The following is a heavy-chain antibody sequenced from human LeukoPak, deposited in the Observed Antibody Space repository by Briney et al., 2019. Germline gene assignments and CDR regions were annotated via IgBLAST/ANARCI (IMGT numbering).Heavy chain of an antibody. J-gene: IGHJ4*02. Sequence: GASEKVSCKGSGYTFTRYGISGVGQAPGQGGEGVGWISAYKGNTNYAQKLQGRVTITPDTSTIPAYMELSSLRSADTAVYYCARLGEGIYGSGSSSWYFDYWGQGTLVTVSS. CDR2: ISAYKGNT. CDR1: GYTFTRYG. D-gene: IGHD3-10*01. CDR3: ARLGEGIYGSGSSSWYFDY. V-gene: IGHV1-18*04.